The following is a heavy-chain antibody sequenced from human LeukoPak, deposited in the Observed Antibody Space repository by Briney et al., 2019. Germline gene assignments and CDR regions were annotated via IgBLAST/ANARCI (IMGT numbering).Heavy chain of an antibody. V-gene: IGHV1-2*02. J-gene: IGHJ3*02. D-gene: IGHD3-22*01. CDR1: GYTFTDYY. CDR3: AKGEYYYDSSGYYIGPHAFDI. CDR2: INPNSGGT. Sequence: GASVKVSCKASGYTFTDYYIHWVRQAPGQGLEWMGWINPNSGGTEYAQKFQGRVTMTRDTSISTGYMELSRLRSDDTAVYYCAKGEYYYDSSGYYIGPHAFDIWGQGTMVTVSS.